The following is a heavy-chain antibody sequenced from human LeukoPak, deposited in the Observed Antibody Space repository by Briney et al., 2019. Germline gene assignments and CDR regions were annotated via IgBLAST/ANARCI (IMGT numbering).Heavy chain of an antibody. Sequence: SVKVSCKASGGTFSSYAISWVRQAPGQGLEWMGRIIPILGIANYAQKFQGRVTITADKSTSTAYMELSSLRSEDTAVYYCARDLLGYCSSTSCYESKNWFDPWGQGTLVTVSS. CDR1: GGTFSSYA. CDR3: ARDLLGYCSSTSCYESKNWFDP. J-gene: IGHJ5*02. V-gene: IGHV1-69*04. D-gene: IGHD2-2*01. CDR2: IIPILGIA.